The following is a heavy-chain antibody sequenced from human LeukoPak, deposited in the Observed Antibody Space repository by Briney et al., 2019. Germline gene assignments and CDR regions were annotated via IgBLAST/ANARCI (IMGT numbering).Heavy chain of an antibody. Sequence: GGSLSLSCAASGFTFSNAWMSWVRQAPGKGLEWVGRIKSKNDGCTTDYDAPVKVRFTISRDDSKNTLYLQMHSLKTEDTAVYYCTTYLWFGWGQGTLVTVSS. CDR3: TTYLWFG. D-gene: IGHD3-10*01. J-gene: IGHJ4*02. CDR2: IKSKNDGCTT. V-gene: IGHV3-15*01. CDR1: GFTFSNAW.